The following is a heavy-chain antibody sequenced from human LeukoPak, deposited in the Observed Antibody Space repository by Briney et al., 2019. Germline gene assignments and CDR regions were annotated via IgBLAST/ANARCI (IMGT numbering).Heavy chain of an antibody. D-gene: IGHD3-10*01. Sequence: ASVKVSCKISGYTLTDLSIHWVRQAPGQGLEWMGRINPNGGATNYAQKFQGRVTMTRDTSINTAYMELSRLISDDAAVYYCGTIDYDGRVVYFDYWGQGSLVTVSS. V-gene: IGHV1-2*02. CDR2: INPNGGAT. J-gene: IGHJ4*02. CDR3: GTIDYDGRVVYFDY. CDR1: GYTLTDLS.